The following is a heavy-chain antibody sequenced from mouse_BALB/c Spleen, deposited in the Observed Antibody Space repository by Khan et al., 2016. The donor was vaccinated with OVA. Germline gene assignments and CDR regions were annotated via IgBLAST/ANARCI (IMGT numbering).Heavy chain of an antibody. Sequence: QVQLQQSGAELARPGASVKMSCKASGYTFTSYTIHWVRQRPGQAPEWVGHINPSNYYTNYNQNFKDKATLIVDKSSNTAYMQLTSLTSEDSAAYYCVREGAYHRSDGWFAYGGQGTLVTVSA. J-gene: IGHJ3*01. V-gene: IGHV1-4*01. D-gene: IGHD2-14*01. CDR3: VREGAYHRSDGWFAY. CDR1: GYTFTSYT. CDR2: INPSNYYT.